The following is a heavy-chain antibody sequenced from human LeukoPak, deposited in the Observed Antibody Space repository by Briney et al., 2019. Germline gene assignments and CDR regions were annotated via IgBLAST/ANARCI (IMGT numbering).Heavy chain of an antibody. D-gene: IGHD2-15*01. V-gene: IGHV4-34*01. Sequence: KPSETLSLTCAVYGGSFSGYYWSWIRQPPGKGLEWIGEINHSGSTNYNPSLKSRVTISVDTSKNQFSLKLSSVTAADTAVYYCARYCSGGSCTYYFDYWGQGTLVTVSS. CDR3: ARYCSGGSCTYYFDY. CDR2: INHSGST. CDR1: GGSFSGYY. J-gene: IGHJ4*02.